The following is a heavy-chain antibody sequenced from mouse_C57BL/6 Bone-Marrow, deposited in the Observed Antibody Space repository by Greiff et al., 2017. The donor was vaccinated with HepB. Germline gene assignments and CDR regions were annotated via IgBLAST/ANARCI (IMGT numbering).Heavy chain of an antibody. D-gene: IGHD2-5*01. J-gene: IGHJ4*01. CDR2: IDPSDSYT. Sequence: QVQLQQSGAELVKPGASVKLSCKASGYTFTSYWMQWVKQRPGQGLEWIGEIDPSDSYTNYNQKFKGKATLTVDTSSSTAYMQLSSLTSEDSAVYYCAISNRYAMDYWGQGTSVTVSS. CDR1: GYTFTSYW. V-gene: IGHV1-50*01. CDR3: AISNRYAMDY.